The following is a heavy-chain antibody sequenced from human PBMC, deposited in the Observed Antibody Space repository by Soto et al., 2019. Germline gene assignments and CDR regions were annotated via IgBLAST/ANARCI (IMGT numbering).Heavy chain of an antibody. CDR3: ARQGFGPLHGLVDV. CDR2: VHHSWGS. J-gene: IGHJ6*02. D-gene: IGHD3-10*01. Sequence: QVQLQESGPGLVKPSETLSLSCTVSGGSINSYYWSWIRQSPGKRMEWIGYVHHSWGSFYNPSLQRRVAISLDTSKRQFSLKVTSVTATDTAVYYCARQGFGPLHGLVDVWGQGTTVTVSS. CDR1: GGSINSYY. V-gene: IGHV4-59*08.